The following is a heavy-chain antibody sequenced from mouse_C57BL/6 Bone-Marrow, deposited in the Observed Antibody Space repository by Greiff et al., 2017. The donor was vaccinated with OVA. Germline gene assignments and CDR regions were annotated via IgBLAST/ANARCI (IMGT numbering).Heavy chain of an antibody. CDR3: ARETTVVDY. Sequence: EVQLQQSGPGLVKPSQSLSLTCSVTGYSITSGYYWNWIRQFPGNKLEWMGYISYDGSNNYNPSLKNRFSITRDTSKNQFFLKLNSVTTEDTATYYCARETTVVDYWGQGTTLTVSS. CDR2: ISYDGSN. CDR1: GYSITSGYY. J-gene: IGHJ2*01. V-gene: IGHV3-6*01. D-gene: IGHD1-1*01.